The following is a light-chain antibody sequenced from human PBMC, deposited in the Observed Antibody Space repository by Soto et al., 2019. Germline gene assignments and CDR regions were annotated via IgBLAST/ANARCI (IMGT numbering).Light chain of an antibody. CDR3: QQYNNYPRT. V-gene: IGKV1-5*01. Sequence: DIKMTQSTSTLSTSVGDTVTITSRASQSISSWLAWYQQKPGKAPKLLIYDASSLESGVPARFSGSGSGTEFTLTISNLQPDDFATYFCQQYNNYPRTFGQGTKVDI. CDR2: DAS. CDR1: QSISSW. J-gene: IGKJ1*01.